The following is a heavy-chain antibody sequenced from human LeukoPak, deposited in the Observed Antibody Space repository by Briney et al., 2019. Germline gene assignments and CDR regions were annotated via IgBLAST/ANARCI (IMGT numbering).Heavy chain of an antibody. J-gene: IGHJ4*02. CDR3: ARSTVIAVAGTFDY. CDR2: INPNSGGT. Sequence: ASVKVSCKASGYTFTGYYMHWVRQAPGQGLEWMGWINPNSGGTNYAQKFQGRVTMTRDTSISTAYMELSRLRSDDTAVYYCARSTVIAVAGTFDYWGQGTLVNVSA. V-gene: IGHV1-2*02. D-gene: IGHD6-19*01. CDR1: GYTFTGYY.